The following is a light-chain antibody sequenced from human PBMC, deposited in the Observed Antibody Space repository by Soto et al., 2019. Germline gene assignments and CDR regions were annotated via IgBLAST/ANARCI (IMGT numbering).Light chain of an antibody. CDR2: QDS. CDR1: KLGNKY. V-gene: IGLV3-1*01. Sequence: SYELTQPPSVSVSPGQTASITCSGDKLGNKYACWYQQKPGQSPVLVIYQDSKRPSGIPERFSGSNSGNTATLTISGTQAMDEADYYCQEWYSSSAGVVGGGTKLTVL. J-gene: IGLJ2*01. CDR3: QEWYSSSAGV.